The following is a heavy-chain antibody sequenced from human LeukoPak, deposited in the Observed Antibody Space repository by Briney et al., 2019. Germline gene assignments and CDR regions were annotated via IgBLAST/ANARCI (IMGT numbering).Heavy chain of an antibody. CDR3: AKVYYYYYMDV. CDR1: GFTFSIYG. CDR2: MGFDGSNK. Sequence: GGSLRLSCAASGFTFSIYGMHWVRLAPGKGLEWVAFMGFDGSNKYYADSVKGRFTISRDNSKNTLSLQMNSLRAEDTAVYYCAKVYYYYYMDVWGKGTTVTVSS. J-gene: IGHJ6*03. V-gene: IGHV3-30*02.